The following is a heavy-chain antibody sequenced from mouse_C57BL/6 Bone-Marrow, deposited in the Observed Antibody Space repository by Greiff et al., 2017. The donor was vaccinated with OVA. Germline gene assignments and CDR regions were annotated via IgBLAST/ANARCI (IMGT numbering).Heavy chain of an antibody. CDR1: GFTFSSYA. J-gene: IGHJ4*01. CDR2: ISDGGSYT. D-gene: IGHD2-3*01. V-gene: IGHV5-4*01. Sequence: EVQGVESGGGLVKPGGSLKLSCAASGFTFSSYAMSWVRQTPEKRLEWVATISDGGSYTSYPDNVKGRFTISRDNAKNNLYLQMSQLKSEDTAVYYCARGWLLFYAMDYWGQGTSVTVSS. CDR3: ARGWLLFYAMDY.